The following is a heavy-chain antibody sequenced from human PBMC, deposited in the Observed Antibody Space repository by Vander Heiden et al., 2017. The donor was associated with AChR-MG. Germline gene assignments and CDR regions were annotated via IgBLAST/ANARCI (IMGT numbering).Heavy chain of an antibody. CDR1: GGSFSGYY. J-gene: IGHJ6*03. CDR3: ARSARQWLVGRDYYYYYMDV. CDR2: INHSGST. D-gene: IGHD6-19*01. V-gene: IGHV4-34*01. Sequence: QVQLQQWGAGLLKPSETLSLTCAVYGGSFSGYYWSWIRQPPGKGLEWIGEINHSGSTNYNPSLKSRVTIAVDTSKNQFSLKLSSVTAADTAVYYCARSARQWLVGRDYYYYYMDVWGKGTTVTVSS.